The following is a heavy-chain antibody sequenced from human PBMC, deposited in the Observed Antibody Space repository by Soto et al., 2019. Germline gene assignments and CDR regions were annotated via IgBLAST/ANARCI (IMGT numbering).Heavy chain of an antibody. Sequence: GGSLRLSCAASPFTFRSYSMHWVRQAPGKGLEWVTSISYDGSKESYADPVKGRFAVSRDNSKNTLYLQMNSLRPEDTAVYYCARYCNGGACYSASLDYWGQGTQVTVSS. D-gene: IGHD2-15*01. J-gene: IGHJ4*02. CDR2: ISYDGSKE. CDR3: ARYCNGGACYSASLDY. V-gene: IGHV3-30*09. CDR1: PFTFRSYS.